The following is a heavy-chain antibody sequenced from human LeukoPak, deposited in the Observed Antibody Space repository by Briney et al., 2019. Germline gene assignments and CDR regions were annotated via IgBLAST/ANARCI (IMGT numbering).Heavy chain of an antibody. CDR2: ISYDGNNK. CDR3: AKELVKEWLASRY. D-gene: IGHD3-3*01. Sequence: SGGSLRLSCAASGFTFRSYGMYWVRRAPGKGLEWVAVISYDGNNKYYGDCVKGRFNISRENSKNTLYLQMNILKPEDPAVYYCAKELVKEWLASRYWGQGTLVTVSS. V-gene: IGHV3-30*18. J-gene: IGHJ4*02. CDR1: GFTFRSYG.